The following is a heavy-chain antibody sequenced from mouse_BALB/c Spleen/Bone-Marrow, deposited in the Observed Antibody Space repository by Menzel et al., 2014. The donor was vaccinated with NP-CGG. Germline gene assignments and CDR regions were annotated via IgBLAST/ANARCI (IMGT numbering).Heavy chain of an antibody. CDR1: GFNIKDTY. D-gene: IGHD1-1*01. CDR3: ANYYYGSSIFAY. CDR2: IDPANGNT. V-gene: IGHV14-3*02. J-gene: IGHJ3*01. Sequence: DVKLQESGAELVTPGASVKLSCTASGFNIKDTYMHWVKQRPEQGLEWIGRIDPANGNTKYDPKFQGKATITADTSYNTAYLQLSSLTSEDTAVYYCANYYYGSSIFAYWRQGTLVPVSA.